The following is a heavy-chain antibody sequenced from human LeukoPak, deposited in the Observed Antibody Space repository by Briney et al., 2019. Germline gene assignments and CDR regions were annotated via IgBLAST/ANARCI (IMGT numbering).Heavy chain of an antibody. CDR2: ISGDGGST. J-gene: IGHJ6*02. CDR3: AKDGKLLGDYDFWKGYNYGMDV. V-gene: IGHV3-43*02. D-gene: IGHD3-3*01. CDR1: GFRVHDHA. Sequence: GGSLRLSCAGFGFRVHDHAMHWVRQAPGKGLEWVSLISGDGGSTYYRDSVKGRFTISRDNSKNSLYLQMSSLRTEDTALYYCAKDGKLLGDYDFWKGYNYGMDVWGQGTTVTVSS.